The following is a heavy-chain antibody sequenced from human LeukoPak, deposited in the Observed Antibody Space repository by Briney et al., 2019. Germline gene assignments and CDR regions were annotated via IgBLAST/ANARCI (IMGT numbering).Heavy chain of an antibody. V-gene: IGHV4-39*07. Sequence: PSETLSLTCTVSGGSISSSSYYWGWIRQPPGKGLEWIGSIYYSGSTYYNPSLKSRVTISVDTSKNQFSLKLSSVTAADTAVYYCTRLRITRGAYFDYWGQGTLVTVSS. CDR1: GGSISSSSYY. CDR2: IYYSGST. J-gene: IGHJ4*02. D-gene: IGHD3-16*01. CDR3: TRLRITRGAYFDY.